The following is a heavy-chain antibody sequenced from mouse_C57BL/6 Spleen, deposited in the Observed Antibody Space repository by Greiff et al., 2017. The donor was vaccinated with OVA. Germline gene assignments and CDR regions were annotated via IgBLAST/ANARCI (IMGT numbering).Heavy chain of an antibody. Sequence: VQLQQSGPELVKPGASVKISCKASGFSFTDYNMNWVKQSNGQSLEWIGVINPNYGSTSYNQKFKGKATLTVDQSSSTAYMQLNSLTSEDSAVYYCARGDLAVYYFDYWGQGTTLTVSS. V-gene: IGHV1-39*01. CDR1: GFSFTDYN. CDR2: INPNYGST. J-gene: IGHJ2*01. D-gene: IGHD2-13*01. CDR3: ARGDLAVYYFDY.